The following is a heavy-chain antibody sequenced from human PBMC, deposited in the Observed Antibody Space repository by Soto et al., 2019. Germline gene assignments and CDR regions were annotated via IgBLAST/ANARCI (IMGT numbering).Heavy chain of an antibody. CDR2: MNPNSGNT. J-gene: IGHJ4*02. D-gene: IGHD3-9*01. CDR3: ARGPGEGLRYFDWLPRPIDY. V-gene: IGHV1-8*01. CDR1: GYTFTSYD. Sequence: ASVKVSCKASGYTFTSYDINWVRQATGQGLEWMGWMNPNSGNTGYAQKFQGRVTMTRNTSISTAYMELSSLRSEDTAVYYCARGPGEGLRYFDWLPRPIDYWGQGTLVTV.